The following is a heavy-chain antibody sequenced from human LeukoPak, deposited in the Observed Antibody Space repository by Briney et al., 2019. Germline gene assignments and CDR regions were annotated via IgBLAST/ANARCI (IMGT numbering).Heavy chain of an antibody. CDR2: VSYSGNT. J-gene: IGHJ4*02. CDR1: GGSISGYY. CDR3: ARAGRFTSGRSYFFDN. D-gene: IGHD3-3*01. Sequence: SETLSLTCSVSGGSISGYYWSWIRQPPGKGLEWIAYVSYSGNTNYTPSLKNRVSISVDTSENRFSLQLRSVTAADTAFYYCARAGRFTSGRSYFFDNWGQGTLVTVS. V-gene: IGHV4-59*13.